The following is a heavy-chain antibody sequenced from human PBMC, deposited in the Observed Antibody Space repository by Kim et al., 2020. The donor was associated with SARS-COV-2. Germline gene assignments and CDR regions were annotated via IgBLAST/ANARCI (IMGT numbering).Heavy chain of an antibody. D-gene: IGHD6-19*01. CDR1: GFTFSDYY. Sequence: GGSLRLSCAASGFTFSDYYMSWIRQAPGKGLEWVSYISSSSSYTNYADSVKGRFTISRDNAKNSLYLQMNSLRAEDTAVYYCARQMDSSGWYSHDAFDIWGQGTMVTVSS. CDR2: ISSSSSYT. J-gene: IGHJ3*02. V-gene: IGHV3-11*06. CDR3: ARQMDSSGWYSHDAFDI.